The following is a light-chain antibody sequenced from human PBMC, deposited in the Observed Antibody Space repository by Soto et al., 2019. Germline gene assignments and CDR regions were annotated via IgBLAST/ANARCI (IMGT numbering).Light chain of an antibody. J-gene: IGLJ3*02. CDR2: SNN. V-gene: IGLV1-44*01. CDR3: AVWDDSLTGWV. CDR1: SSNIGSNA. Sequence: QSVLTQPPSASGTPGQRVTISCSGSSSNIGSNAVNWYQQLPGTAPKLLMYSNNQRPSGVPDRFSGSKSGTSASLAISGLQSEDEADYYCAVWDDSLTGWVFGGGTKLTVL.